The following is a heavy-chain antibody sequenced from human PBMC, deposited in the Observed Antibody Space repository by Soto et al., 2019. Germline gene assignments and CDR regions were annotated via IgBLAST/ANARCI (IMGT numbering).Heavy chain of an antibody. Sequence: ASVKVSCKASGYTFTSYSISWVRQAPGQGLEWMGWISPYDDNTNYAQNLQGRVTMTTDTSTRTAYMELRSLRSDDTAVYYCARGGYYDSSGSRNYHYYGMDAWGQGTTVTVSS. D-gene: IGHD3-22*01. CDR2: ISPYDDNT. CDR1: GYTFTSYS. V-gene: IGHV1-18*01. CDR3: ARGGYYDSSGSRNYHYYGMDA. J-gene: IGHJ6*02.